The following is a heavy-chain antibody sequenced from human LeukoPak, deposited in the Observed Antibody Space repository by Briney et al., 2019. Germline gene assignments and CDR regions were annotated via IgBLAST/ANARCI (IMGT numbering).Heavy chain of an antibody. CDR1: GYTFTGYY. CDR3: ARYTRGIAAAGYFDY. CDR2: INPSGGST. D-gene: IGHD6-13*01. Sequence: GASVKVSCTASGYTFTGYYMHWVRQAPGQGLEWMGIINPSGGSTSYTHKFQGRVTMTRDTSTSTVYMELSSLRSEDTAVYYCARYTRGIAAAGYFDYWGQGTLVTVSS. J-gene: IGHJ4*02. V-gene: IGHV1-46*01.